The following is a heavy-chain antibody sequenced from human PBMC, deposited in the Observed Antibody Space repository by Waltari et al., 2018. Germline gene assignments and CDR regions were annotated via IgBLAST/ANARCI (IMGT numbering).Heavy chain of an antibody. Sequence: EVQLLESGGGLVQPGGSLRLSCAASGFSFGGFAMNWVRQAPGQGRGWVSALGGRGATTYYADSVRGRFTVSRDNNRNTVYLQMNSLRAEDTAVYYCAKAFRGYSGSYFDSWGRGTLVAVSA. CDR3: AKAFRGYSGSYFDS. CDR2: LGGRGATT. V-gene: IGHV3-23*01. CDR1: GFSFGGFA. D-gene: IGHD5-12*01. J-gene: IGHJ4*02.